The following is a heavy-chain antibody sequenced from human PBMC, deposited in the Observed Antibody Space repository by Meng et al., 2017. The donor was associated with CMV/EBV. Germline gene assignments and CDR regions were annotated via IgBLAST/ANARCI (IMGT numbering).Heavy chain of an antibody. CDR3: ARDGRFSDISSGWYRDKYYYYGMDV. D-gene: IGHD6-19*01. J-gene: IGHJ6*02. CDR1: GFTVSSNY. Sequence: GEPLKISCAASGFTVSSNYMRWIRHAPGKGLEWVSVIYSGGSTYYAYSVQGRFTISRDNSKNTLYLQMNSLRAEDTAVYYCARDGRFSDISSGWYRDKYYYYGMDVWGQGTTVTVSS. CDR2: IYSGGST. V-gene: IGHV3-53*01.